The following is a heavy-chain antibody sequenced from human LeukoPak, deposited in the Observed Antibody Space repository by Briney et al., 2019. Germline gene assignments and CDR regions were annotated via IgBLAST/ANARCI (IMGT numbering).Heavy chain of an antibody. CDR3: ARSDIVVVVAATSNWFDP. V-gene: IGHV1-2*02. CDR2: INPNSGGT. J-gene: IGHJ5*02. CDR1: GYTFTGYY. D-gene: IGHD2-15*01. Sequence: ASVKVSCKASGYTFTGYYMHWVRQAPGQGLEWMGWINPNSGGTNYAQKFQGRVTMTRDTSISTAYMELSRLRSDDTAVYYCARSDIVVVVAATSNWFDPWGQGTLVTVSS.